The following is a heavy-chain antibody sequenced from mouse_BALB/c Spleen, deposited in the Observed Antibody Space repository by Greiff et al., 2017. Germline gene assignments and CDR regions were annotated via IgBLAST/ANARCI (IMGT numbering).Heavy chain of an antibody. D-gene: IGHD2-14*01. V-gene: IGHV2-6-7*01. Sequence: VKVVESGPGLVAPSQSLSITCTVSGFTLTGYGVNWVRQPPGKGLEWLGMIWGDGSTDYNSALKSRLSISKDNSKSQVFFKMNSLQADDTAIYYCAKTGVRNYFDYWGQGTTLTVSS. J-gene: IGHJ2*01. CDR1: GFTLTGYG. CDR3: AKTGVRNYFDY. CDR2: IWGDGST.